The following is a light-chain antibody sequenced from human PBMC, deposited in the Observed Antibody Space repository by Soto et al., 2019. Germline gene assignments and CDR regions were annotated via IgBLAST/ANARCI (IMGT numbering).Light chain of an antibody. CDR2: TVS. Sequence: DIQMTPSPSSLSASVGDRVTITCRASQDITNYLAWFQQKPGKAPKTLISTVSSLQSAVPSRFSGSGSGTDFTHTISSLQPEEFATYYCQQYHSYPITFGQGTRLEI. V-gene: IGKV1-16*01. J-gene: IGKJ5*01. CDR3: QQYHSYPIT. CDR1: QDITNY.